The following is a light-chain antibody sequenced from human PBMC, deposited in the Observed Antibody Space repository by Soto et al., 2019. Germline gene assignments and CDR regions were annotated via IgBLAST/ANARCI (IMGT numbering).Light chain of an antibody. CDR3: QQYNNWPRAT. J-gene: IGKJ4*01. CDR2: AAS. V-gene: IGKV1-39*01. CDR1: QSISSY. Sequence: DIQMTQSPSSLSASVGDRVTITCRASQSISSYLNWYQHKPGNAPKLLIYAASSLQSGVPSRFSGSGSGIEFNLTISSLQSEDFGVYYCQQYNNWPRATFGGGTKVDIK.